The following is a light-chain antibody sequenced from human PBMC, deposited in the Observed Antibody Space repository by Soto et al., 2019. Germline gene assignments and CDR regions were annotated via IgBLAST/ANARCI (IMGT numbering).Light chain of an antibody. CDR3: QQFYNYPRT. CDR2: DAS. J-gene: IGKJ1*01. Sequence: AIRMTHAPSSFYASTGDGVYITFRATQDIGTYLAWYQQIPGKAPKLLIYDASTLQTGVPSRFSGSGSGTDFTLTISYLQSEDFGTYYCQQFYNYPRTLGKWTKVDIK. CDR1: QDIGTY. V-gene: IGKV1-8*01.